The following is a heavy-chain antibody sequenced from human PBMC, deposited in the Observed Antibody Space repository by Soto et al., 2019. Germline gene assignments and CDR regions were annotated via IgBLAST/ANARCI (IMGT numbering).Heavy chain of an antibody. V-gene: IGHV3-30-3*01. CDR1: GFTFSSFA. J-gene: IGHJ4*02. CDR3: ARGGAWTPEGLGY. Sequence: QVQLVESGGGVVQPGRYLRIYCAASGFTFSSFAMHWVRQAPGKGLEWLAVISSDVVNYYYAESGKGRFTISRDNSKNTLYLQRNSLRREDTAVYYCARGGAWTPEGLGYWGRGTLVTVSS. CDR2: ISSDVVNY. D-gene: IGHD2-15*01.